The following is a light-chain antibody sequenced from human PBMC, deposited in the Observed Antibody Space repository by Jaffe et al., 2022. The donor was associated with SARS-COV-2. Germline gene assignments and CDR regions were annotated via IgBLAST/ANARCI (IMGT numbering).Light chain of an antibody. CDR1: QVINNY. J-gene: IGKJ3*01. Sequence: DIQMTQSPASLSASVGDRVTITCRASQVINNYLAWFQQRPGKAPKLLIHTASTLQPGVPSRFSGSGFGTDFTLTISSLQPEDVATYYCQKHNSHPFTFGPGTKVDIK. CDR2: TAS. V-gene: IGKV1-27*01. CDR3: QKHNSHPFT.